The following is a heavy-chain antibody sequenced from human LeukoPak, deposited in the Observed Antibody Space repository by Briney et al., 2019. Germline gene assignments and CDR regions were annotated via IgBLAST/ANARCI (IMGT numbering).Heavy chain of an antibody. D-gene: IGHD5-24*01. CDR2: ISYDGSNK. CDR1: GFTFSSYA. CDR3: AREMDYYYYGMDV. Sequence: PGGSLRLSCAASGFTFSSYAMYWVRQAPGKGLEWVAVISYDGSNKYYADSVKGRFTISRDNSKNTLYLQMNSLRAEDTAVYYCAREMDYYYYGMDVWGQGTTVTVSS. J-gene: IGHJ6*02. V-gene: IGHV3-30*04.